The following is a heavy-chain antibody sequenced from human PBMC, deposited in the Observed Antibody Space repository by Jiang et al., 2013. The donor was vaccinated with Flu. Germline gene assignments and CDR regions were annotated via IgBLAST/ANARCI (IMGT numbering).Heavy chain of an antibody. CDR2: IYYSGST. Sequence: VKPSETLSLTCTVSGGSISSYYWSWIRQPPGKGLEWIGYIYYSGSTNYNPSLKSRVTISVDTSKNQFSLKLSSVTAADTAVYYCARILSSSWYAANWFDPWGQGTLVTVSS. CDR1: GGSISSYY. V-gene: IGHV4-59*13. D-gene: IGHD6-13*01. J-gene: IGHJ5*02. CDR3: ARILSSSWYAANWFDP.